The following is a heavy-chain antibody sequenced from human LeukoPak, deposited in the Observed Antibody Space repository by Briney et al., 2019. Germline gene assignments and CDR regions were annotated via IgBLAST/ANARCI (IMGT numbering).Heavy chain of an antibody. J-gene: IGHJ4*02. V-gene: IGHV3-23*01. CDR3: ARGAYDYIEMGYFDY. Sequence: GGSLRLSCAASGFSISNSAMSWVRQAPGKGLEWVSLIIASSGSTFYADSVKGRFTISRDNSKNTLFLQMNSLRAEDTAVYYCARGAYDYIEMGYFDYWGQGTLVTVSS. CDR2: IIASSGST. D-gene: IGHD5-12*01. CDR1: GFSISNSA.